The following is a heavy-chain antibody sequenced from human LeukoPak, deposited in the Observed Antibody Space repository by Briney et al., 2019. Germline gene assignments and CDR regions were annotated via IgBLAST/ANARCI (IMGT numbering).Heavy chain of an antibody. CDR2: FDPEDGET. D-gene: IGHD1-1*01. V-gene: IGHV1-24*01. CDR1: GYTLTELS. CDR3: ATDPGAGTTAFLAFDI. J-gene: IGHJ3*02. Sequence: ASVKVSCKVSGYTLTELSMHWVRQAPGKGLEWMGGFDPEDGETIYAQKFQGRVTMTEDTSTDTAYMELSSLRSEDTAVYYCATDPGAGTTAFLAFDIWGQGTMVNVSS.